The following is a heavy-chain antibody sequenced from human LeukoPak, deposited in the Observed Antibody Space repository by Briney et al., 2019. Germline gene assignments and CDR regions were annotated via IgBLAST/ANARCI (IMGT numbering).Heavy chain of an antibody. V-gene: IGHV4-61*02. CDR1: GGSISSGSYY. CDR2: IYTSGST. Sequence: PSETLSLTCTVSGGSISSGSYYWSWIRQPAGKGLEWIGRIYTSGSTNYNPSLKSRVTISVDTSKNQFSLKLSSVTAADTAAYYCARGHPNYYVSFDIWGQGTMVTVSS. CDR3: ARGHPNYYVSFDI. J-gene: IGHJ3*02. D-gene: IGHD3-22*01.